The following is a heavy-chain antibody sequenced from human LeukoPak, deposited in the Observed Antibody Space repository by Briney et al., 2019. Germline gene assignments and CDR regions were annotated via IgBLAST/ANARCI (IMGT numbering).Heavy chain of an antibody. CDR1: GGSISSYY. Sequence: SETLSLTCTVSGGSISSYYWSWIRQPPGKGLEWIGYIYYSGSTNYNPSLKSRVTISVDTSKNQFSLKLSSVTAADTAVYYCARAKRWFDPWGQGTLVTVSS. CDR2: IYYSGST. CDR3: ARAKRWFDP. J-gene: IGHJ5*02. V-gene: IGHV4-59*01.